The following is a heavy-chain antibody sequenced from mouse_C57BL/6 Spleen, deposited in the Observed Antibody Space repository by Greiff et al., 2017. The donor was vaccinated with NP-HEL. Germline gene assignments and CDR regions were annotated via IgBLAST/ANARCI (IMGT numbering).Heavy chain of an antibody. Sequence: EVKLMESGGGLVKPGGSLKLSCAASGFTFSSYAMSWVRQTPEKRLEWVATISDGGSYTYYPDNVKGRFTISRDNAKNNLYLQMSHLKSEDTAMYYCARESSYWYFDYWGQGTTLTVSS. CDR1: GFTFSSYA. J-gene: IGHJ2*01. CDR2: ISDGGSYT. D-gene: IGHD1-1*01. V-gene: IGHV5-4*01. CDR3: ARESSYWYFDY.